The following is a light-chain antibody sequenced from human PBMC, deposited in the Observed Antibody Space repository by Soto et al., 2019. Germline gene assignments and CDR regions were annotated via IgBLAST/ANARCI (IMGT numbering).Light chain of an antibody. Sequence: IVMTQSPDSLAVSLGERATINCKSSQSVLSSSNNKNYLAWYQQKPGQPPKLLIYWASTRESGVPDRFSGSGSGTDFTLTISRLQAEDAAVYYCQQYSITPLTFGPGTKVDIK. V-gene: IGKV4-1*01. CDR2: WAS. CDR1: QSVLSSSNNKNY. CDR3: QQYSITPLT. J-gene: IGKJ3*01.